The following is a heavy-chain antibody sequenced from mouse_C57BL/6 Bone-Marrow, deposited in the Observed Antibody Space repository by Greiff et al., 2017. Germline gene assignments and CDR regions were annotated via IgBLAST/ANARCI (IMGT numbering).Heavy chain of an antibody. CDR1: GFTFSSYG. CDR3: ARHPTVVASDWYFDV. D-gene: IGHD1-1*01. Sequence: EVKLVESGGDLVKPGGSLKLSCAASGFTFSSYGMSWVRQTPDKRLEWVATISSGGSYTYYPDSVKGRFTISRDNAKNTLYLQMSSLKSEDTAMYYCARHPTVVASDWYFDVWGTGTTVTVSS. CDR2: ISSGGSYT. V-gene: IGHV5-6*01. J-gene: IGHJ1*03.